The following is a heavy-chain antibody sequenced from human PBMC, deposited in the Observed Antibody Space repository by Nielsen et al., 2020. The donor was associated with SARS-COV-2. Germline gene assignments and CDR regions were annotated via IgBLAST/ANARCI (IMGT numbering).Heavy chain of an antibody. J-gene: IGHJ4*02. CDR2: ISGSGGST. CDR3: AKRRVAVAGTWYFDY. V-gene: IGHV3-23*01. Sequence: GESLKISCAASGFTFSSYAMSWVRQAPGKGLEWVSAISGSGGSTYYADSVKGRSTISRDNSKNTLYLQMNSLRAEDTAVYYCAKRRVAVAGTWYFDYWGQGTLVTVSS. CDR1: GFTFSSYA. D-gene: IGHD6-19*01.